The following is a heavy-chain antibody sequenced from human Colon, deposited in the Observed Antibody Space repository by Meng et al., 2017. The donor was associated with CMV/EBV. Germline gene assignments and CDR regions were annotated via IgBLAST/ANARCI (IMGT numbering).Heavy chain of an antibody. V-gene: IGHV1-2*02. CDR3: ARGVGSVDPRFDP. CDR1: AYTFTHYY. J-gene: IGHJ5*02. CDR2: INTNSGGT. D-gene: IGHD1-26*01. Sequence: ASVTVSCKASAYTFTHYYIHWVRQAPGQGPEWMGWINTNSGGTKYSQKFQGRITMTRDTSITTAYMDLSGLTSDDTALYFCARGVGSVDPRFDPWGQGTLVTVSS.